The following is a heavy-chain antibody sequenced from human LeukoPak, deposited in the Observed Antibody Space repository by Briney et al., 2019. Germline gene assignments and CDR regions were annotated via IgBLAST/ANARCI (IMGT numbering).Heavy chain of an antibody. Sequence: PSETLSLTCSVSGDSIGNHYWSWIRQPPGKGLEWIGHIDHSGSTNRHPSLRSRVTISVDTFKNQFSLKLNSVTAADPAVYFCARNRAYASGKNWFDPWGQGTQVTVSS. V-gene: IGHV4-59*11. CDR1: GDSIGNHY. CDR2: IDHSGST. J-gene: IGHJ5*02. D-gene: IGHD3-10*01. CDR3: ARNRAYASGKNWFDP.